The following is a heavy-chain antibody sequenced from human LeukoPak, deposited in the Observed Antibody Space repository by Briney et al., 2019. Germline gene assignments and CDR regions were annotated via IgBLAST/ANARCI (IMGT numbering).Heavy chain of an antibody. J-gene: IGHJ6*02. D-gene: IGHD3-10*02. CDR3: ARDIFGYYGMDV. Sequence: GGSLRLSCAASGLTFSSYSMNWVRQAPGKGLEWVSSISSSSSYIYYADSVKGRFTISRDNAKNSLYLQMNSLRAEDTAVYYCARDIFGYYGMDVWGQGTTVTVSS. CDR1: GLTFSSYS. CDR2: ISSSSSYI. V-gene: IGHV3-21*01.